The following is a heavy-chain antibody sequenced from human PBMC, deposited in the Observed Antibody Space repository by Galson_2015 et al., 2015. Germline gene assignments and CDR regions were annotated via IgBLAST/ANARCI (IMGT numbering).Heavy chain of an antibody. CDR3: ARASHWEEDIVVVPAAMWYFQH. D-gene: IGHD2-2*01. CDR2: IIPIFGTA. V-gene: IGHV1-69*13. Sequence: SVKVSCKASGGTFSSYAISWVRQAPGQGLEWMGGIIPIFGTANYAQKFQGRVTITADESTSTAYMELSSLRSEDTAVYYCARASHWEEDIVVVPAAMWYFQHWGQGTLVTVSS. CDR1: GGTFSSYA. J-gene: IGHJ1*01.